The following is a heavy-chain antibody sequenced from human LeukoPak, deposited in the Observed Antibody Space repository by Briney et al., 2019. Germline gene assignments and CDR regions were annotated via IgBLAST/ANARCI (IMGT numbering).Heavy chain of an antibody. Sequence: GASVKVSCKASGYTFTGSYMHWVRQAPGQGLEWMGWSNPNSGGTNYAQKFQGRVTMTRDTSISTAYMELSRLRSDDTAVYYCARSYYYDSSGYYSTDYWGQGTLVTVSS. CDR2: SNPNSGGT. CDR3: ARSYYYDSSGYYSTDY. CDR1: GYTFTGSY. V-gene: IGHV1-2*02. J-gene: IGHJ4*02. D-gene: IGHD3-22*01.